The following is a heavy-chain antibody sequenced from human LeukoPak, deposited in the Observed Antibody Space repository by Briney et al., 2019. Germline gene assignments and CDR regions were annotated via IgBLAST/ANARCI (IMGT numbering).Heavy chain of an antibody. J-gene: IGHJ4*02. CDR2: ISSSSSYI. CDR3: ARDSGPDYYDSSGSTLDY. D-gene: IGHD3-22*01. CDR1: GFTFSSYS. V-gene: IGHV3-21*01. Sequence: GGSLRLSCAASGFTFSSYSMNWVRQAPGKGLEWVSSISSSSSYIYYADSVKGRFTISRDNAKNSLYPQMNSLRAEDTAVYYCARDSGPDYYDSSGSTLDYWGQGTLVTVSS.